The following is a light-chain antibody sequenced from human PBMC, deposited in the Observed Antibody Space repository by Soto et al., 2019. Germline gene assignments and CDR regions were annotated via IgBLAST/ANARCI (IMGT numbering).Light chain of an antibody. CDR3: QSYDTALSVYVV. Sequence: QSVLTQPPSVSGAPGQRVTISCTGSSSTIGAGFDVHWYQQLPGTAPKLLIYGDTNRPSGVPDRFSGFKSGTSASLAITGLQAEDEADYYCQSYDTALSVYVVFGGGTKLTVL. J-gene: IGLJ2*01. CDR2: GDT. CDR1: SSTIGAGFD. V-gene: IGLV1-40*01.